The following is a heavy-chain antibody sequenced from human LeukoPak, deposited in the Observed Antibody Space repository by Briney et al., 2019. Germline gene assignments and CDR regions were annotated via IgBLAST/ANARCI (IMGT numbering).Heavy chain of an antibody. J-gene: IGHJ4*02. D-gene: IGHD3-22*01. CDR2: IDNGGSYT. V-gene: IGHV3-74*01. CDR1: GFIFSSKW. CDR3: AGDLPISDSSGYYLDY. Sequence: PGGSLRLSCAASGFIFSSKWIHWVRQAPGKGLEWVSRIDNGGSYTSYADSVKGRFTISRDNAKNTLYLQMNSLRAEDTAVYYCAGDLPISDSSGYYLDYWGQGTVVTVSS.